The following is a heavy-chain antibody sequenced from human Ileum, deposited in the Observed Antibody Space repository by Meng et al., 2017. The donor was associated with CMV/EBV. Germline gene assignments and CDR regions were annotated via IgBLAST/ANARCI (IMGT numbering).Heavy chain of an antibody. D-gene: IGHD3-10*01. J-gene: IGHJ4*02. V-gene: IGHV3-30*02. Sequence: GESLKISCTASGFTFNNYGMHWLRQAPGKGLEWVAFIRYDETNKYYVDSVKGRFTISRDNSKNTPYLQMNSLRSEDTAVYYCARDLAGSGFYPDYWGQGTLVTVSS. CDR3: ARDLAGSGFYPDY. CDR1: GFTFNNYG. CDR2: IRYDETNK.